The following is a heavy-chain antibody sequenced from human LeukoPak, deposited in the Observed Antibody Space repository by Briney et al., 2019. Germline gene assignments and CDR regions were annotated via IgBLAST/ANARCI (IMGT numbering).Heavy chain of an antibody. Sequence: GGSLRLSCAASGFTFSDYYMSWIRQAPGKGLEWVSYISSSGSTIYYADSVKGRFTISRDNAKNSLYLQMNSLRAEDTAVYYCARGQIVVVPAAIRQEYWYFNLWGRGTLVTVSS. CDR1: GFTFSDYY. CDR2: ISSSGSTI. CDR3: ARGQIVVVPAAIRQEYWYFNL. V-gene: IGHV3-11*01. J-gene: IGHJ2*01. D-gene: IGHD2-2*01.